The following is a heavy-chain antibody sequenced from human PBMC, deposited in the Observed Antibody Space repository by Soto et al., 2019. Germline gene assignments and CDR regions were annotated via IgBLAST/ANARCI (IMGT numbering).Heavy chain of an antibody. CDR2: IDPSDSYT. CDR3: ARHTFYDYVWGSYRLDY. CDR1: GYSFTSYW. Sequence: EVQLVQSGAEVNKPGESLRISCKGSGYSFTSYWISWVRQMPGKGLEWLGRIDPSDSYTNYRPSFQGHVTISADKSISTAYLQWSSLKASDTAMYYCARHTFYDYVWGSYRLDYWGQGTLVTVSS. V-gene: IGHV5-10-1*03. J-gene: IGHJ4*02. D-gene: IGHD3-16*02.